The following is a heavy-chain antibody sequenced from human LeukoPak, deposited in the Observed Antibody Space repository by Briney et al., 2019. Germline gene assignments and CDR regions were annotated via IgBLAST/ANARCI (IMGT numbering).Heavy chain of an antibody. J-gene: IGHJ5*02. CDR2: IYTSGST. CDR1: GGSMSRYY. Sequence: LSETLSLTCTVSGGSMSRYYWSWIRQPAGKGLEWIGRIYTSGSTNYNPSLKSRVTMSVDTSRNQFFLSLRSVTAADTAVYYCARVRYEGFDPWGQGTLVTVSS. D-gene: IGHD3-3*01. V-gene: IGHV4-4*07. CDR3: ARVRYEGFDP.